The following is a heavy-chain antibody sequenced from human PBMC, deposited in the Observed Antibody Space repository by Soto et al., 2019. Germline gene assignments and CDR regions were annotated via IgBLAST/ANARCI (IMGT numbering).Heavy chain of an antibody. Sequence: PWRSLRLSCTASGFSINNYAGTWFRQAPGRGLEYVSSISGSGENTFYTDSVKGRFTISRDTSKNTMFLQMNSLGDDDSGIYFWAREPRGGHGYVDMWGQGNPVTGFS. CDR2: ISGSGENT. J-gene: IGHJ4*01. CDR3: AREPRGGHGYVDM. D-gene: IGHD6-25*01. V-gene: IGHV3-23*01. CDR1: GFSINNYA.